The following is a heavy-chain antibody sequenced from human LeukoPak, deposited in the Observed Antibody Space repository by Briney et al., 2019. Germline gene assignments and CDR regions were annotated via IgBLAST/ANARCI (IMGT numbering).Heavy chain of an antibody. J-gene: IGHJ4*02. V-gene: IGHV3-30*02. CDR3: AKDNGDYLTPDN. CDR1: GFTFSRFG. D-gene: IGHD4-17*01. CDR2: IRHDGSRT. Sequence: GGSMRLSCATSGFTFSRFGVHWVRKAPDKGLEWVAFIRHDGSRTYCGDSVKGRCTVSRDTPKNTVFLQVASLTADDTAVYYCAKDNGDYLTPDNWGQGTLVTVSS.